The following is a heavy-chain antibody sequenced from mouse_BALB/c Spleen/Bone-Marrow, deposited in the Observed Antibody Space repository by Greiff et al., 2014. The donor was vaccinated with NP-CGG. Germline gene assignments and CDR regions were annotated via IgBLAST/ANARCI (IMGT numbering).Heavy chain of an antibody. CDR2: ISTYYGDA. Sequence: QVQLKEAGAELVRPGVSGKISRKGSGYTFTDYAMHWVKQSHAKSLEWIGGISTYYGDASYNQKFKGKATMTVDKSSSTAYMELARLTSEDSAIYYCARESIYYYGSTLDYWGQGTTLTVSS. CDR1: GYTFTDYA. D-gene: IGHD1-1*01. V-gene: IGHV1S137*01. CDR3: ARESIYYYGSTLDY. J-gene: IGHJ2*01.